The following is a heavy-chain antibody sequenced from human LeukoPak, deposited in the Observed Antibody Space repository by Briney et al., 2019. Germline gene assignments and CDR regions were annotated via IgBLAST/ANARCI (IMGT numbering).Heavy chain of an antibody. V-gene: IGHV3-23*01. CDR3: ARDRWGSAPFDY. D-gene: IGHD3-16*01. CDR2: ISGSGGST. CDR1: GITFNNYG. Sequence: GGSLRLSGAASGITFNNYGMSWVRQAPGKGLEWVSVISGSGGSTYYADSVKGRFTISRDNSKNTLYLQMNSLRAEDTAVYYCARDRWGSAPFDYWGQGTLVTVSS. J-gene: IGHJ4*02.